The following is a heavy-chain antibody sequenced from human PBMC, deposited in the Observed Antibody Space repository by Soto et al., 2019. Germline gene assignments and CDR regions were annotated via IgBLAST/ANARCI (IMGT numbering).Heavy chain of an antibody. V-gene: IGHV3-33*01. Sequence: QVQLVESGGGVVQPGRSLRLSCAASGFTFSSYGMHWVRQAPGKGLEWVAVIWYDGSNKYYADSVKGRFTISRDNSKNTLYLQMNSLRAEDTAVYYCAREGAYCGGDCYRPLYYYYGMDVWGQGTTVTVSS. D-gene: IGHD2-21*02. CDR3: AREGAYCGGDCYRPLYYYYGMDV. CDR1: GFTFSSYG. CDR2: IWYDGSNK. J-gene: IGHJ6*02.